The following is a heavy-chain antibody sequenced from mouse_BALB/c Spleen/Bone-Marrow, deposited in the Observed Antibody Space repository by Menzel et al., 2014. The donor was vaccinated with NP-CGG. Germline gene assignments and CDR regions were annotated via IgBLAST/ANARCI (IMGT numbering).Heavy chain of an antibody. CDR1: GFTFSSFG. CDR2: ISSGSSTI. J-gene: IGHJ2*01. D-gene: IGHD1-1*01. Sequence: EVQVVESGGGLVQPGGSRKLSCAASGFTFSSFGMHWVRPAPEKGLEWVAYISSGSSTIYYADTVMGRFTISRDNPKNTLFLQMTSLRSEDTAMYYCARSGSSSGYFDYWGQGTTLTVSS. V-gene: IGHV5-17*02. CDR3: ARSGSSSGYFDY.